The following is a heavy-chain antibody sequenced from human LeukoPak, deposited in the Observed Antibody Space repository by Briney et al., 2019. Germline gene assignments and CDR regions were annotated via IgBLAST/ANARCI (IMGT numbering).Heavy chain of an antibody. D-gene: IGHD4-23*01. J-gene: IGHJ4*02. V-gene: IGHV3-64*01. CDR1: GFTFSSYA. Sequence: GGSLRLSCAASGFTFSSYAMHWVRQAPGKGLEYVSAISSNGGSTYYANSVKGRFTISRDNSKNTLYLQMNNLRAEDTAVYYCARDYGGSSPFDYWGQGTLVTVSS. CDR2: ISSNGGST. CDR3: ARDYGGSSPFDY.